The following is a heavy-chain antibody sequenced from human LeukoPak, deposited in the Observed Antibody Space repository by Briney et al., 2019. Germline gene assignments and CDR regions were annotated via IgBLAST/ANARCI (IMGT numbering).Heavy chain of an antibody. CDR2: ISAYNGNT. CDR1: GYTFTSYG. D-gene: IGHD3-22*01. V-gene: IGHV1-18*01. Sequence: ASVKVSCKASGYTFTSYGISWVRQAPGQGLEWMGWISAYNGNTNYAQKLQGRVTMTTDTSTSTAYMELRSLRSDDTAVYYCARTLELYYYDSSGSPGLYWGQGTLVTVSS. J-gene: IGHJ4*02. CDR3: ARTLELYYYDSSGSPGLY.